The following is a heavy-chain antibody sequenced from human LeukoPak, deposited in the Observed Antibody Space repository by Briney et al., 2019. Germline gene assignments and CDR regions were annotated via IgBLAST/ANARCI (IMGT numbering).Heavy chain of an antibody. CDR2: IYPGDSDT. D-gene: IGHD6-19*01. CDR1: GSSFSSYW. CDR3: ARLEIAVAGPFDY. J-gene: IGHJ4*02. V-gene: IGHV5-51*01. Sequence: PGASLQISCKGSGSSFSSYWIGWVRPLPGKGLEWMGIIYPGDSDTRYSPSFQGQVTISADKSISTAYLQWSSLKASDTAMYYCARLEIAVAGPFDYWGQGTLVTVSS.